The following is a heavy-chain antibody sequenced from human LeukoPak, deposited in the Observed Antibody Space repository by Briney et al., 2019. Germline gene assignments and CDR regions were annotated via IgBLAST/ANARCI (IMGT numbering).Heavy chain of an antibody. D-gene: IGHD6-19*01. Sequence: PSETLSLTCAVYGGSFSGYYWSWIRQPPGKGLEWIGEINHSGSTNYNPSLKSRVTISVDTSKNQFSLKLSSVTAADTAVYYCARLSIAVAGFDAFDIWGQGTMVTVSS. CDR1: GGSFSGYY. V-gene: IGHV4-34*01. CDR2: INHSGST. CDR3: ARLSIAVAGFDAFDI. J-gene: IGHJ3*02.